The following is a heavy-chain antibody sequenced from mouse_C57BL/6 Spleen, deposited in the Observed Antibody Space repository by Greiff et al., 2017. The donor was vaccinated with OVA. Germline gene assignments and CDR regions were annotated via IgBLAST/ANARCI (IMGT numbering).Heavy chain of an antibody. V-gene: IGHV1-78*01. CDR2: IYPRDGST. D-gene: IGHD2-1*01. CDR3: ARKRAYLLGVFDD. J-gene: IGHJ2*01. CDR1: GYTFTDHT. Sequence: QVQLKESDAELVKPGASVKISCKVSGYTFTDHTIHWMKQRPEQGLAWIGYIYPRDGSTKSNEKFKGKATLTADKSSSTAYMQLNSLTSEDSAVYFCARKRAYLLGVFDDWGQGTTLTVSS.